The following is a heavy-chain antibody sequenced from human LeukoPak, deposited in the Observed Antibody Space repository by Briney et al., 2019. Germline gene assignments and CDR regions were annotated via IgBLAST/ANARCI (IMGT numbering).Heavy chain of an antibody. D-gene: IGHD3-10*01. Sequence: GGSLRLSCAASGFTFSDYYMSWIRQAPGKGLEWVSYISSSGSTIYYADSVKGRFTISRDNAKNSLYLQMNSLRAEDTALYYCAKDQLWFGELLSAFDIWGQGTMVTVSS. CDR3: AKDQLWFGELLSAFDI. V-gene: IGHV3-11*01. CDR2: ISSSGSTI. CDR1: GFTFSDYY. J-gene: IGHJ3*02.